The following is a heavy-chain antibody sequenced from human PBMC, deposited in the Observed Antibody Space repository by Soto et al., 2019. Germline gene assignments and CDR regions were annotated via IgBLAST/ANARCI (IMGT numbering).Heavy chain of an antibody. CDR2: MSSSGVT. J-gene: IGHJ3*02. D-gene: IGHD6-19*01. Sequence: SETLSLTCTVSGGSISNKYWSWIRQPAGKGLEWIGRMSSSGVTNYSPSLKSRVTMSVDMSKNQFSLKLSSVTATDAAVYYCARALDSSGWYGDDAFDIWGQGTMVTVSS. CDR1: GGSISNKY. V-gene: IGHV4-4*07. CDR3: ARALDSSGWYGDDAFDI.